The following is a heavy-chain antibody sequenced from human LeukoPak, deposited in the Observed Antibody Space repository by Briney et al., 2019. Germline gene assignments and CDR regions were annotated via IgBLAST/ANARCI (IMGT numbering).Heavy chain of an antibody. CDR1: RYTVTGYY. J-gene: IGHJ3*01. Sequence: ASVNVSCQTSRYTVTGYYIHWVRQPPGHGLHWMGWINPKTGGTGYAQDFHDRVTMTSDKSHTTAYLTLSKLRSDDTAIYYCARIVFGVVNDALDLWGQGTLVSV. CDR3: ARIVFGVVNDALDL. D-gene: IGHD3-3*01. V-gene: IGHV1-2*02. CDR2: INPKTGGT.